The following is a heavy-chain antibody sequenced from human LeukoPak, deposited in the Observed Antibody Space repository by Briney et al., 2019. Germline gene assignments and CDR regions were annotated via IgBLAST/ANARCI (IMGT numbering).Heavy chain of an antibody. J-gene: IGHJ6*02. D-gene: IGHD6-25*01. CDR2: INIDGST. CDR3: VRAAGNIYGMDV. Sequence: GGSLRLSCAASGFTFSSYSMNWVRQAPGKGLVWVSRINIDGSTTYADSVKGRFTISRDNAKNTLYLQMNSLGAEDTAVFYCVRAAGNIYGMDVWGQGTTVTVSS. V-gene: IGHV3-74*01. CDR1: GFTFSSYS.